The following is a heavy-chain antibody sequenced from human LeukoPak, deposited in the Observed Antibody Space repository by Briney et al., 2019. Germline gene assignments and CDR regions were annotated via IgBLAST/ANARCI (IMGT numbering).Heavy chain of an antibody. CDR3: ALLAVASDFDY. D-gene: IGHD6-19*01. Sequence: GGSLRLSCAVSGFPFSIYEMNWVRQAPGKGLEWVSNIGSSGTTIYYADSVKGRSSISRDNAKSSLYLQMNSLRVEDTAVYYCALLAVASDFDYWGQGALVTVSS. CDR1: GFPFSIYE. V-gene: IGHV3-48*03. J-gene: IGHJ4*02. CDR2: IGSSGTTI.